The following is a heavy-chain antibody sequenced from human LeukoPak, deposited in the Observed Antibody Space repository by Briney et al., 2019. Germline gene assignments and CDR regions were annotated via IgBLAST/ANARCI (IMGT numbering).Heavy chain of an antibody. D-gene: IGHD4-23*01. V-gene: IGHV3-30*18. CDR2: ISYDGSNK. CDR1: GFTFSSYG. CDR3: AKGRGRMTVVTIDAFDI. Sequence: PGGSLRLSCAASGFTFSSYGMHWVRQAPGKGLEWVAVISYDGSNKYYADSVKGRFTISRDNPKNTLYLQMNSLRAEDTAVYYCAKGRGRMTVVTIDAFDIWGQGTMVTVSS. J-gene: IGHJ3*02.